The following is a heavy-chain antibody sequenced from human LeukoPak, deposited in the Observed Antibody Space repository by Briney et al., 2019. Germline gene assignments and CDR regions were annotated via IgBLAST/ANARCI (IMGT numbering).Heavy chain of an antibody. CDR2: IYHSGST. J-gene: IGHJ6*02. CDR3: AREIVGAFSYYYGMDV. V-gene: IGHV4-4*02. Sequence: SGTLSLTCAVSGGSISSSNWWSWVRQPPGKGLEWIGEIYHSGSTNYNPSLKSRVTISVDKSKNQFSLKLSSVTAADTAVYYCAREIVGAFSYYYGMDVWGQGTTVTVPS. CDR1: GGSISSSNW. D-gene: IGHD1-26*01.